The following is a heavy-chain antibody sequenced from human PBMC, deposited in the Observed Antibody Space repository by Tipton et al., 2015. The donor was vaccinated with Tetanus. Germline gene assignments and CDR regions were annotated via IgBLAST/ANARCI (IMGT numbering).Heavy chain of an antibody. J-gene: IGHJ4*02. V-gene: IGHV4-39*01. Sequence: TLSLTCTVSGGSIRGGTFYWGWIRQPPGKGLEWIRSIYESGDTYYIPSLKSRVTISGDTSKNQFSLNLNSMAAADTGVYYCARHQSGYFTPFDYWGQGNLVTVSS. CDR2: IYESGDT. D-gene: IGHD3-3*01. CDR1: GGSIRGGTFY. CDR3: ARHQSGYFTPFDY.